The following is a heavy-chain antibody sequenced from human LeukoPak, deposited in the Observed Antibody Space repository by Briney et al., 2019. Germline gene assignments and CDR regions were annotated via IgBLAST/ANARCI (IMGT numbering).Heavy chain of an antibody. V-gene: IGHV3-30*18. J-gene: IGHJ4*02. CDR3: AKGKDSVAGATNDY. Sequence: GTSLRLFCSASGFTFSYYGMRWVRQAPGKGLEWVAAISYDGSNKLYVDSVKGRFTISRDNSKNTLYLQMISLRADDTAVYYCAKGKDSVAGATNDYWGQGTLVTVSS. CDR1: GFTFSYYG. D-gene: IGHD6-19*01. CDR2: ISYDGSNK.